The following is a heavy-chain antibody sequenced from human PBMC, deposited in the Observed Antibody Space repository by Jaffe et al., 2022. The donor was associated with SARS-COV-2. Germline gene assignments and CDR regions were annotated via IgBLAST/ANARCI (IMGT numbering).Heavy chain of an antibody. V-gene: IGHV3-9*01. CDR2: ISWNSGSI. J-gene: IGHJ3*02. D-gene: IGHD3-22*01. CDR3: AKLPWGTHYYDRLTPTSDDAFDI. CDR1: GFTFDDYA. Sequence: EVQLVESGGGLVQPGRSLRLSCAASGFTFDDYAMHWVRQAPGKGLEWVSGISWNSGSIGYADSVKGRFTISRDNAKNSLYLQMNSLRAEDTALYYCAKLPWGTHYYDRLTPTSDDAFDIWGQGTMVTVSS.